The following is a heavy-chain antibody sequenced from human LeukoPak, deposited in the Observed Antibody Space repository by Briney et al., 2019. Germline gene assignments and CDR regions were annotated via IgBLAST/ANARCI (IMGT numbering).Heavy chain of an antibody. V-gene: IGHV3-30*02. J-gene: IGHJ4*02. CDR1: GFTFSSYG. CDR2: IHSDGSKK. D-gene: IGHD6-19*01. CDR3: AKLYPSGWIDY. Sequence: AGGSLRLSCAASGFTFSSYGMHWVRQAPGKGLEWVAFIHSDGSKKYYADSVEGRFTISRDNSKNTLYLQMNSLKAEDTALYYCAKLYPSGWIDYWGQGTLVTVSS.